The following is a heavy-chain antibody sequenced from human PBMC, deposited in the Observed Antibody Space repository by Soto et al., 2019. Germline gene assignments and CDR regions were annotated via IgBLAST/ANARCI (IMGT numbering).Heavy chain of an antibody. D-gene: IGHD3-3*01. J-gene: IGHJ6*02. V-gene: IGHV4-4*07. CDR1: GGSISSYY. CDR2: IYTSGST. Sequence: LSLTCAVSGGSISSYYWSWIRQPAGKGLEWIGRIYTSGSTNYNPSLKSRVTMSVDTSKNQFSLKLSSVTAADTAVYYCARDGGRSDFWSGYYTTYYYYGMDVWGQGTTVTVSS. CDR3: ARDGGRSDFWSGYYTTYYYYGMDV.